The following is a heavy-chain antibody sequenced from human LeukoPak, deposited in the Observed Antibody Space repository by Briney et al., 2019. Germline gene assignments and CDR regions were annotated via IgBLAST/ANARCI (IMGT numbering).Heavy chain of an antibody. D-gene: IGHD2-21*02. CDR3: ARDRDPLNWFDP. J-gene: IGHJ5*02. CDR2: ISSSSSYI. V-gene: IGHV3-21*01. CDR1: GFTFSSYS. Sequence: GGSLRLSCAASGFTFSSYSMNWVRQAPGKGLEWVSSISSSSSYIYYADSVKGRFTISRDNAKNSLYLQMNSLRAEDTAVYYCARDRDPLNWFDPWGQGTLVTVSS.